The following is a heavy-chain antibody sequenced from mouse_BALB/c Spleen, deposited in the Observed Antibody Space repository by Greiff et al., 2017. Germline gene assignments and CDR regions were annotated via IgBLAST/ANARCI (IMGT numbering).Heavy chain of an antibody. V-gene: IGHV1S34*01. CDR3: ASHYGDYGDDAMDY. J-gene: IGHJ4*01. CDR2: ISGYNGAT. Sequence: LVKPGASVKLSCEASGYSFTGYYMNWVRQSHGKRLEWIGYISGYNGATSTNQKFKGKATFTVDTYYSTAYLQFNSLTSEDAAVYSCASHYGDYGDDAMDYWGQGTSVTVSA. D-gene: IGHD2-13*01. CDR1: GYSFTGYY.